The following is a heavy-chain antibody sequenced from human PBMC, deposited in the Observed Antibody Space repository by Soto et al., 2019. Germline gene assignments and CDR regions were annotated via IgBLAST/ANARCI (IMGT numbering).Heavy chain of an antibody. J-gene: IGHJ4*02. Sequence: PSETLSLTCAVYGGTFSGYYWTWIRQPPGTGLEWIGEINHSGSTNYNPSLKSRVTISVGTSKNQFSLKLTSVTAADTAVYYCASTDCSGGSCYSAYWGQGTLVTVSS. CDR3: ASTDCSGGSCYSAY. CDR1: GGTFSGYY. D-gene: IGHD2-15*01. CDR2: INHSGST. V-gene: IGHV4-34*01.